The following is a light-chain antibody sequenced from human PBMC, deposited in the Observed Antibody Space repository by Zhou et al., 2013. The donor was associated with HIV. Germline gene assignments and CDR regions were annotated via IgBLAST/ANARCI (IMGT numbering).Light chain of an antibody. Sequence: DIQMAQSPSTRSASVGDSVTITCRASQTINRWLAWYQQKPGKAPKLLISQASTLESGVPSRFSGSGSGTEFTLTISSMQPEDFATYFCHQYDSYPWTFGQGTRVEIK. V-gene: IGKV1-5*03. CDR3: HQYDSYPWT. CDR1: QTINRW. J-gene: IGKJ1*01. CDR2: QAS.